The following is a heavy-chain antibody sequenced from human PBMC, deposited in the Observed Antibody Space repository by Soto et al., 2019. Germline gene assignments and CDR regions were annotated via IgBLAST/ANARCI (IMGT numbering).Heavy chain of an antibody. J-gene: IGHJ4*02. Sequence: HITLRESGPALVKPTQTLTLTCTFSGFSLNSRGVGVGWVLQPPGKALEWLAIVYWDDDKRYRPSLRSRLSIRKDTPKNQVVLTLTNTDPVDTATYYCVHRGPVDETGMGFDFWGQGSLVTVSS. CDR1: GFSLNSRGVG. CDR3: VHRGPVDETGMGFDF. V-gene: IGHV2-5*02. CDR2: VYWDDDK. D-gene: IGHD3-9*01.